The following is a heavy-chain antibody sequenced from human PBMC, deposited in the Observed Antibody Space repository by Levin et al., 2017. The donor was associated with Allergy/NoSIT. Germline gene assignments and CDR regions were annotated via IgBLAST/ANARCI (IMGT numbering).Heavy chain of an antibody. CDR1: GASISSYY. D-gene: IGHD4-23*01. CDR2: IYYTGST. Sequence: SCTVSGASISSYYWSWIRQPPGKGLEWIGYIYYTGSTNYNPSLKSRVTISVDTSKNQFSLTLTSVTAADTAVYYCARDRTTYGGNSVVYYYGMDVWGQGTTVTVSS. V-gene: IGHV4-59*01. CDR3: ARDRTTYGGNSVVYYYGMDV. J-gene: IGHJ6*02.